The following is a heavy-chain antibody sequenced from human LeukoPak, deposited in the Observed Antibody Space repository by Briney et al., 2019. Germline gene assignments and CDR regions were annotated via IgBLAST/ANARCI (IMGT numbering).Heavy chain of an antibody. CDR2: ISYDGSNK. CDR3: ARGPEVWFGEALGFDP. V-gene: IGHV3-30*01. Sequence: GGSLRLSCAASGFTFSSYAMHWVRQAPGKGLEWVAVISYDGSNKYYADSVKGRFTISRDNSKNTLYLQMNSLRAEDTAVYYCARGPEVWFGEALGFDPWGQGTLVTVS. CDR1: GFTFSSYA. J-gene: IGHJ5*02. D-gene: IGHD3-10*01.